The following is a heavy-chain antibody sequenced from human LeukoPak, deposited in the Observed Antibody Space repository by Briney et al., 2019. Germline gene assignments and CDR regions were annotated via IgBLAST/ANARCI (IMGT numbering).Heavy chain of an antibody. Sequence: GGSLRLSCAASGFTVSSSYMSWVRQAPGKGLEWVSVIYSGGSTYYADSVKGRFTISRDNSKNTLYLQMNSLRAEDTAVYYCARAESGYSYGYIYYYGMDVWGQGTTVTVSS. J-gene: IGHJ6*02. CDR3: ARAESGYSYGYIYYYGMDV. CDR2: IYSGGST. CDR1: GFTVSSSY. D-gene: IGHD5-18*01. V-gene: IGHV3-53*01.